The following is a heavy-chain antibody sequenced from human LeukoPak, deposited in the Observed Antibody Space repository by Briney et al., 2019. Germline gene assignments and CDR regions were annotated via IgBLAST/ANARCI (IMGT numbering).Heavy chain of an antibody. D-gene: IGHD4-17*01. CDR1: GGSISSYY. CDR2: IYTSGST. Sequence: SETLSLTCTVSGGSISSYYWSWIWQPAGKGLEWIGRIYTSGSTNFNPSLKSRVTMSVDTSKNQFSLKLSSVTAADTAVYYCARDSDYGDYPGVGMFDPWGQGTLVTVSS. V-gene: IGHV4-4*07. J-gene: IGHJ5*02. CDR3: ARDSDYGDYPGVGMFDP.